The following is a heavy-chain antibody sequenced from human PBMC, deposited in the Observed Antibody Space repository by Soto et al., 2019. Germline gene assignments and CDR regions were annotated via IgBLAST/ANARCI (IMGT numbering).Heavy chain of an antibody. Sequence: SETLSLTCTVSGGSISSYYWSWIRQPPGKGLEWIGYIYYSGSTNYNPSLKSRVTVSVDTSKNQFSLKMSSVTAADTAVYYCAREDGGDYGKGWYYFDYWGQGTLVTVSS. D-gene: IGHD4-17*01. CDR2: IYYSGST. V-gene: IGHV4-59*01. CDR1: GGSISSYY. CDR3: AREDGGDYGKGWYYFDY. J-gene: IGHJ4*02.